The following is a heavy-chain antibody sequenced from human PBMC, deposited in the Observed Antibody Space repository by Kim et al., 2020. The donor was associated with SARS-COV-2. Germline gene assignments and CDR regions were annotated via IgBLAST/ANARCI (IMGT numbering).Heavy chain of an antibody. V-gene: IGHV3-23*01. D-gene: IGHD3-22*01. Sequence: GGSLRLSCEASGFTFSNYGMSWVRQAPGKGLEWVSMISESTYSIYYADSVKGRFTISRDNSKNTMYLQMNSLRVEDTAVYYCGKCSTGNCLASYFDYWGQGTLVTVSP. CDR3: GKCSTGNCLASYFDY. CDR2: ISESTYSI. CDR1: GFTFSNYG. J-gene: IGHJ4*02.